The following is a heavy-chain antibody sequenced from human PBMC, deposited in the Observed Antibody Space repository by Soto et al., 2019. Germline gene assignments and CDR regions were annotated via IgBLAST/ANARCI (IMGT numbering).Heavy chain of an antibody. CDR3: ARVARFLEWLLYSYYYYGMDV. Sequence: GGSLRLSCAASGFTFSSYAMHWVRQAPGKGLEWVAVISYDGSNKYYADSVKGRFTISRDNSKNTLYLQMNSLRVEDTAVYYCARVARFLEWLLYSYYYYGMDVWGQGTTVTVSS. CDR2: ISYDGSNK. J-gene: IGHJ6*02. D-gene: IGHD3-3*01. V-gene: IGHV3-30-3*01. CDR1: GFTFSSYA.